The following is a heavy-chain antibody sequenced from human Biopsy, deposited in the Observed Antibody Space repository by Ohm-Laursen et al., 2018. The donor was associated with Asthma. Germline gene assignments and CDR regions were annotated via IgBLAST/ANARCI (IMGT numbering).Heavy chain of an antibody. V-gene: IGHV4-34*01. D-gene: IGHD2-8*01. J-gene: IGHJ6*02. Sequence: SDTLSLTCAYRGSFRGYVWTWIRQPPGKGLEWIGEIPQGGATTFNPSLKSRVTISIDPSKSQLSLRLTPMTAADTAVYYCASGPQWSGLDVWGQGTTVTVSS. CDR3: ASGPQWSGLDV. CDR1: RGSFRGYV. CDR2: IPQGGAT.